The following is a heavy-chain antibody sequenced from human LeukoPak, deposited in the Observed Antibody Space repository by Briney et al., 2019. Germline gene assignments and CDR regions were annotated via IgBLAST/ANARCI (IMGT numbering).Heavy chain of an antibody. CDR3: ARGGYNYHYYYYMDV. CDR1: GYTFTSYD. J-gene: IGHJ6*03. Sequence: ASVKVSCKASGYTFTSYDINWVRQATGQGLEWMGWMNPNSGNTGYAQKFQGRVTITRNTSISTAYMELSSLRSEDTAVYYCARGGYNYHYYYYMDVWGKGTTVTVSS. V-gene: IGHV1-8*03. CDR2: MNPNSGNT. D-gene: IGHD5-24*01.